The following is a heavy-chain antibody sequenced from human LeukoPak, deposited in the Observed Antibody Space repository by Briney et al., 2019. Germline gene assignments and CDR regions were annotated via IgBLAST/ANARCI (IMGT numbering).Heavy chain of an antibody. D-gene: IGHD2-21*02. Sequence: SVKASCKASGGTFSSYAISWVRQAPGQGLEWMGGIIPIFGTANYAQKFQGRVTITADKSTSTAYMELSSLRSEDTAVYYCARDSWSYCGGDCYTYFQHWGQGTLVTVSS. V-gene: IGHV1-69*06. CDR3: ARDSWSYCGGDCYTYFQH. J-gene: IGHJ1*01. CDR2: IIPIFGTA. CDR1: GGTFSSYA.